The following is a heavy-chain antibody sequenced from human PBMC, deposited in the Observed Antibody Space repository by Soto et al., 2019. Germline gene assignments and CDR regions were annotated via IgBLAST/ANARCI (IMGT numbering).Heavy chain of an antibody. Sequence: PGGSLRLSCAASGFTFSSYGMHWVRQAPGKGLEWVAVISYDGSNKYYADSVKGRFTISRDNSKNTLYLQMNSLRAEDTAVYYCAKDLYPVMTKVVPAYYYYYGMDVWGQGTTVTVSS. CDR3: AKDLYPVMTKVVPAYYYYYGMDV. V-gene: IGHV3-30*18. CDR2: ISYDGSNK. J-gene: IGHJ6*02. D-gene: IGHD4-17*01. CDR1: GFTFSSYG.